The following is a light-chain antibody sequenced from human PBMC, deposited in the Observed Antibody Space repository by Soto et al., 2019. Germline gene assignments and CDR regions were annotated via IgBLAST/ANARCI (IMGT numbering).Light chain of an antibody. CDR1: QSVSSSY. CDR3: QQYGSSPWT. Sequence: EIVLTQSPGTLSLSPGERATLSCRASQSVSSSYLAWYQQKPGQAPRLLIYGASSRATGIPDRFSGRGSGTDFTLTISRLEPEDCAVYYCQQYGSSPWTFGQGTKVEIK. V-gene: IGKV3-20*01. CDR2: GAS. J-gene: IGKJ1*01.